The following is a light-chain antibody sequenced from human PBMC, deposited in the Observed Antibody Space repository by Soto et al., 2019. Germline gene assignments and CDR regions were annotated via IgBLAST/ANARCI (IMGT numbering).Light chain of an antibody. CDR1: TSDVGSYSL. Sequence: QSVLTQPASVSGSPGQSITMSCTGTTSDVGSYSLLSWYQQHPGKAPKLMIYEDSKRPSGVSNRFSGSKSGNTASLTISGLQAEDEADYYCYSYAGSSIYVLGNGTKVTVL. CDR2: EDS. V-gene: IGLV2-23*01. CDR3: YSYAGSSIYV. J-gene: IGLJ1*01.